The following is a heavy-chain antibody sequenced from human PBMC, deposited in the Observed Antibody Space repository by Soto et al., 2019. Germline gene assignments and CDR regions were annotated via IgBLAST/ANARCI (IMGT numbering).Heavy chain of an antibody. V-gene: IGHV3-23*01. D-gene: IGHD2-2*01. J-gene: IGHJ6*02. CDR2: ITGLGGGT. CDR1: GFTFSNYA. CDR3: AKGPAIVLVPAAMNYYYGMDV. Sequence: PGGSLRLSCSASGFTFSNYAVSWVRQAPGKGLEWVSSITGLGGGTYYADSVKGRFTISRDNSKNTLYLQMNSLRAEDTAVYYCAKGPAIVLVPAAMNYYYGMDVWGQGTTVTVSS.